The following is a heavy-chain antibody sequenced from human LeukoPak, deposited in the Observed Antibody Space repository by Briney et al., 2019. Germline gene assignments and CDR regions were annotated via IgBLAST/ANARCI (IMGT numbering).Heavy chain of an antibody. CDR1: GYTFTGYY. J-gene: IGHJ3*02. V-gene: IGHV1-2*02. CDR2: INPNSGGT. Sequence: ASVKVSCKASGYTFTGYYMHWVRQAPGQGLEWMGWINPNSGGTNYAQKFQGRVTMTRDTSISTAYMELSRLRSDDTAVYYCARVALEWLSQGAFDIWGQGTMVTVSS. D-gene: IGHD3-3*01. CDR3: ARVALEWLSQGAFDI.